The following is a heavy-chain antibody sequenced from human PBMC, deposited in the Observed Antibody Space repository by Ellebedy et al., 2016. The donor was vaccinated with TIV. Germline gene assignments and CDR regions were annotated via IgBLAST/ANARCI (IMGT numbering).Heavy chain of an antibody. CDR1: GFTFSSYW. V-gene: IGHV3-7*03. Sequence: GESLNISCAASGFTFSSYWLAWVRQAQGKGLEWVAHIKQAGSEKYYVDSLKGRSTMSRDNAKNALYLQMNSLRAEDTALYYCARNGAWAFDIWGQGTMVTVSS. J-gene: IGHJ3*02. CDR3: ARNGAWAFDI. D-gene: IGHD4-17*01. CDR2: IKQAGSEK.